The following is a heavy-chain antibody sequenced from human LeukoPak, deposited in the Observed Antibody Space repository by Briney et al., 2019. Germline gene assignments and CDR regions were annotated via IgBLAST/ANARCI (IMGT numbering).Heavy chain of an antibody. CDR2: IYHSGST. CDR3: ARSWYSSSWYLYYYYGMDV. Sequence: SETLSLTCAVSGGSISSSNWWSWVRQPPGKGLEWIGEIYHSGSTNYNPSLKSRVTISVDKSKNQFSLKLSSVTAADTAMYYCARSWYSSSWYLYYYYGMDVWGQGTTVTVSS. V-gene: IGHV4-4*02. J-gene: IGHJ6*02. CDR1: GGSISSSNW. D-gene: IGHD6-13*01.